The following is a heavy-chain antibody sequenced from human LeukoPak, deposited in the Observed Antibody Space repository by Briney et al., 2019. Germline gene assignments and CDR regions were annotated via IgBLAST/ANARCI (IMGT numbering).Heavy chain of an antibody. J-gene: IGHJ4*02. CDR2: FDPEDGET. D-gene: IGHD2-2*02. CDR3: ATFRCSSTSCYIGFDY. CDR1: GYTLTELS. Sequence: ASVKVSCKVSGYTLTELSMHWVRQAPGKGLEWMGGFDPEDGETIYAQKFQGRVTMTVDTSTDTAYMELSSLRPEDTAVYYCATFRCSSTSCYIGFDYWGQGTLVTVSS. V-gene: IGHV1-24*01.